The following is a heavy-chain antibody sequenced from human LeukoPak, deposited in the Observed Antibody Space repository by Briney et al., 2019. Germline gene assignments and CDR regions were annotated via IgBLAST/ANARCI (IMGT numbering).Heavy chain of an antibody. Sequence: PSETLSLTCTVSGGPISSYYWSWIRQPAGKGLEWIGRIYTSGSTNYNPSLKSRVTMSVDTPKNQFSLKLTSVNAADTAVYYCAREGGSYRWLDYWGQGTLVTVSS. V-gene: IGHV4-4*07. J-gene: IGHJ4*02. CDR2: IYTSGST. D-gene: IGHD1-26*01. CDR3: AREGGSYRWLDY. CDR1: GGPISSYY.